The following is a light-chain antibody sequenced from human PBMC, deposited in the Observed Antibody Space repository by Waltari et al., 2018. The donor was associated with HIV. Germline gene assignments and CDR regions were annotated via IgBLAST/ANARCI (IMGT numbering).Light chain of an antibody. CDR1: NSNIGSKD. CDR3: AAWDDTLSSYV. Sequence: QSVLTQPPSASGTPGQRVTISCSGSNSNIGSKDVYWFQHLPGTAPKLLIYRTKQGRSGVPDRFPGSKAGTPASLASSGLRSDDEADYYGAAWDDTLSSYVFGTGTTVTV. V-gene: IGLV1-47*01. CDR2: RTK. J-gene: IGLJ1*01.